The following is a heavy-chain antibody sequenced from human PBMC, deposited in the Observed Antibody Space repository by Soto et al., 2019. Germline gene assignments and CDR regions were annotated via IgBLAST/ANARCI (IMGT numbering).Heavy chain of an antibody. Sequence: EVQLVQSGAEVKKPGESLKISCKASGYSFTSYWIGWVRQISGKGLEWMGITYPEDSQTLYSPSFQGQVTISVDKSISTVYLQWGSLKASDTATYYCARRRYFDTLLDPWGQGTLVTVSS. V-gene: IGHV5-51*03. CDR1: GYSFTSYW. J-gene: IGHJ5*02. CDR3: ARRRYFDTLLDP. CDR2: TYPEDSQT. D-gene: IGHD3-9*01.